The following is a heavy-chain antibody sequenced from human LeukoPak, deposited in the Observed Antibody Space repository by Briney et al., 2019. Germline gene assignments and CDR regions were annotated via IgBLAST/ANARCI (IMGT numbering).Heavy chain of an antibody. CDR3: ARDGLPGGLYYYYGMDV. J-gene: IGHJ6*02. CDR1: GYTFTSYG. V-gene: IGHV1-18*01. D-gene: IGHD7-27*01. CDR2: ISAYNGNT. Sequence: ASVKVSCKASGYTFTSYGISWVRQAPGQGLEWMGWISAYNGNTNYAQKLQGRVTMTTDTSTSTAYMELRSLRSDDTAVYYCARDGLPGGLYYYYGMDVWGQGTTVTVSS.